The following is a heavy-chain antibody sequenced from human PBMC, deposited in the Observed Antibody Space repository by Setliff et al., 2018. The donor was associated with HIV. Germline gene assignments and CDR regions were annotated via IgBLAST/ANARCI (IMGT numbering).Heavy chain of an antibody. J-gene: IGHJ4*02. CDR2: ISSSGGST. Sequence: GSLRLSCEASGFIFSSYAMSWVRQAPGKGLEWVSSISSSGGSTYFADSVKGRFTISRDNSKDTLYLQMNTLRAEDTAVYYCAKDHATSSWFTALLDYWGQGTLVTVSS. CDR3: AKDHATSSWFTALLDY. V-gene: IGHV3-23*01. D-gene: IGHD6-13*01. CDR1: GFIFSSYA.